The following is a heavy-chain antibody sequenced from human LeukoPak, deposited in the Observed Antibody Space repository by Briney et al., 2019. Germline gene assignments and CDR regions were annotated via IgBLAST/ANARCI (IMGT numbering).Heavy chain of an antibody. D-gene: IGHD2-15*01. CDR3: ARDGGGDIVVAFAFDI. Sequence: GGSLRLSCAASGFTFSNYWMSWVRQAPGKGLEWVAHINQDGSEKYYVDSVKGRFTISRDNAKYSLYLQMNSLRAEDTAVYYCARDGGGDIVVAFAFDIWGQGTMVTVSS. CDR1: GFTFSNYW. V-gene: IGHV3-7*05. J-gene: IGHJ3*02. CDR2: INQDGSEK.